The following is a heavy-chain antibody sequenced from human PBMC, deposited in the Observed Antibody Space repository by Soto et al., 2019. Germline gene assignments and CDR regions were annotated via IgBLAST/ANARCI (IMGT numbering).Heavy chain of an antibody. CDR1: GGSISSSSYY. V-gene: IGHV4-39*01. Sequence: LSLTCAVSGGSISSSSYYWGWIRQPPGKGLEWIGSIYYSGSTYYNPSLKSRVTISVDTSKNQFSLKLSSVTAADTAVYYCARREYSSSSWFDPWGQGTLVTVSS. CDR3: ARREYSSSSWFDP. J-gene: IGHJ5*02. D-gene: IGHD6-6*01. CDR2: IYYSGST.